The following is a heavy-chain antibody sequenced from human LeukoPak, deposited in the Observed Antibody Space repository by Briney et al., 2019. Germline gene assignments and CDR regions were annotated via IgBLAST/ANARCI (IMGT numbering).Heavy chain of an antibody. CDR3: ARRDCSAGSCYLGV. J-gene: IGHJ4*02. D-gene: IGHD2-15*01. CDR1: GGSTSSYF. V-gene: IGHV4-59*08. Sequence: SETLSLTCTVSGGSTSSYFWSWIRQPPGKALEWIGYIYYSGTTNYNPSLKSRVTISVDTSKNQFSLKLSSVTAADTAVYYCARRDCSAGSCYLGVWGQGILVTVSS. CDR2: IYYSGTT.